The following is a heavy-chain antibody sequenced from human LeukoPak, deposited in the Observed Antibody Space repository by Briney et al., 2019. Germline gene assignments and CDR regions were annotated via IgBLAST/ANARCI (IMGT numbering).Heavy chain of an antibody. CDR3: ARESSYYDSSGYYRCQAFDI. J-gene: IGHJ3*02. D-gene: IGHD3-22*01. CDR1: GGSISSGSYY. V-gene: IGHV4-61*10. CDR2: IYYSGST. Sequence: SQTLSLTCTVSGGSISSGSYYWSWIRQPAGKGLEWIGYIYYSGSTNYNPSLKSRVTISVDTSKNQFSLKLSSVTAADTAVYYCARESSYYDSSGYYRCQAFDIWGQGTMVTVSS.